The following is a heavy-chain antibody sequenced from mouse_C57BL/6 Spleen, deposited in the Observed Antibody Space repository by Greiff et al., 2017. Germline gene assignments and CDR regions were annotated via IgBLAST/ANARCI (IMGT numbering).Heavy chain of an antibody. D-gene: IGHD4-1*01. CDR2: IDPETGGT. V-gene: IGHV1-15*01. CDR1: GYTFTDYE. CDR3: TRNWEGFDY. J-gene: IGHJ2*01. Sequence: VQLQQSGAELVRPGASVTLSCTASGYTFTDYEMHWVKQTPVHGLEWIGAIDPETGGTAYNQKFKGKAILTADKSSSTAYMELRSLTSEDSAVYYCTRNWEGFDYWGQGTTLTVSS.